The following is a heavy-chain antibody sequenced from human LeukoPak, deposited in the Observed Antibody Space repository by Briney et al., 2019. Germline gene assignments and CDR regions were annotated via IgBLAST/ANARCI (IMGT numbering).Heavy chain of an antibody. J-gene: IGHJ6*02. CDR3: ARDHDSSGYYLPPYYYYGMDV. Sequence: GGSLRLSCAASGSTFSSYEMNWVRQAPGKGLEWDSYISSSGSTIYYADSVKGRFTISRDNAKNSLYLQMDSLRAEDTAVYYCARDHDSSGYYLPPYYYYGMDVWGQGTTVTVSS. CDR2: ISSSGSTI. V-gene: IGHV3-48*03. CDR1: GSTFSSYE. D-gene: IGHD3-22*01.